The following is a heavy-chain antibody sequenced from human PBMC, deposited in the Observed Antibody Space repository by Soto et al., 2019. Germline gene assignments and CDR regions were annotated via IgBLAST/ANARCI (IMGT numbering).Heavy chain of an antibody. CDR3: ARDDYVWGSFRH. CDR2: IYHSGST. J-gene: IGHJ4*02. CDR1: GGSIISSNW. V-gene: IGHV4-4*02. D-gene: IGHD3-16*01. Sequence: SETLSLTCAVSGGSIISSNWWSWVRQPPGKGLEWIGEIYHSGSTNYNPSLKSRVTISVDKSKNQFSLKLNSVTAADTAVYYCARDDYVWGSFRHWGQGTLVTVSS.